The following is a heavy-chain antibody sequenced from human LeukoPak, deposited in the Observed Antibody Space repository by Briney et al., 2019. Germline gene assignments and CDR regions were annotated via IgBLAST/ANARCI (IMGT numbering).Heavy chain of an antibody. V-gene: IGHV3-23*01. Sequence: GGSLRLSCAASGFTFSSYAMSWVRQAPGMGLEWVSGISDGGGSTYYADSVKGRFTISRDNSKNTVYLQMNSLRAEDTAIYYCAKALRTSYYTSFDSWGQGTLVTVSS. CDR2: ISDGGGST. J-gene: IGHJ4*02. D-gene: IGHD2-2*02. CDR1: GFTFSSYA. CDR3: AKALRTSYYTSFDS.